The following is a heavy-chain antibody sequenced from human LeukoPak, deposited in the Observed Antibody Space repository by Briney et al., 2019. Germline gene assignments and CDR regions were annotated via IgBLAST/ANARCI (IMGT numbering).Heavy chain of an antibody. J-gene: IGHJ4*02. D-gene: IGHD2/OR15-2a*01. CDR1: GYSISSGYY. CDR2: IYYSGST. V-gene: IGHV4-61*01. CDR3: ARENIVTPPDY. Sequence: SETLSLTCTVSGYSISSGYYWSWIRQPPGKGLEWIGYIYYSGSTNYNPSLKSRVTISVDTSKNQFSLKLSSVTAADTAVYYCARENIVTPPDYWGQGTLVTVSS.